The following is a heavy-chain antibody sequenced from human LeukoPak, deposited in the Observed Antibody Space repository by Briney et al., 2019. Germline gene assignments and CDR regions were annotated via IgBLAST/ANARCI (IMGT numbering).Heavy chain of an antibody. Sequence: GGSLRLSCAASGFTFSSYGMNWVRQAPGKGLEWVSYISTSSSTIYYADSVKGRFTISRDNAQSSLYLQMNSLRAEDTAVYYCARGLAFDIWGQGTMVTVSS. V-gene: IGHV3-48*04. J-gene: IGHJ3*02. CDR2: ISTSSSTI. CDR1: GFTFSSYG. CDR3: ARGLAFDI.